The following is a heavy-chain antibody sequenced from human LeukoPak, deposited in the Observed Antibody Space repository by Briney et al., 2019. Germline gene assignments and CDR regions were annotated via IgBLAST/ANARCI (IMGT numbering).Heavy chain of an antibody. J-gene: IGHJ5*02. CDR2: IIPIFGIA. D-gene: IGHD6-13*01. Sequence: VASVKVSCTASGGTLSSYAISWVRQAPGQGLEWMGRIIPIFGIANYAQKFQGRVTITADKSTSTAYMELSSLRSEDTAVYYCATCIAAAGTRWFDPWGQGTLVTVSS. CDR1: GGTLSSYA. V-gene: IGHV1-69*04. CDR3: ATCIAAAGTRWFDP.